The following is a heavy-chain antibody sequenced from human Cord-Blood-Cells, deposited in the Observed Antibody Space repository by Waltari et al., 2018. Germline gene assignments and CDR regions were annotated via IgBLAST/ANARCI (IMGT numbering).Heavy chain of an antibody. J-gene: IGHJ5*02. CDR3: ARGCRPSSSTDEGGWFDP. CDR1: GGTFSSYA. D-gene: IGHD2-2*01. Sequence: QVQLVQSGAEVKKPGSSVKVSCTASGGTFSSYAIRWVRQAPGQGLEWMGGIIPIFGTANYAQKFQGRVTITADESTSTAYMELSSLRSEDTAVYYCARGCRPSSSTDEGGWFDPWGQGTLVTVSS. CDR2: IIPIFGTA. V-gene: IGHV1-69*01.